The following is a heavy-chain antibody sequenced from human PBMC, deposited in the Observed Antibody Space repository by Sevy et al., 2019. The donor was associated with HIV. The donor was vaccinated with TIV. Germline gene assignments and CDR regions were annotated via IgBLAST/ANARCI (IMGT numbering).Heavy chain of an antibody. D-gene: IGHD1-1*01. J-gene: IGHJ4*02. CDR3: VKAIYKDDSA. V-gene: IGHV3-7*03. Sequence: GGSLRLSCAAPGLFFSAYGMTWVRQVPGKGLEWVANINEDGSQINYVHSVRGRFTISRDNTKNSLYLQMNSLRVEDSATYYCVKAIYKDDSAWGQGTLVTVSS. CDR1: GLFFSAYG. CDR2: INEDGSQI.